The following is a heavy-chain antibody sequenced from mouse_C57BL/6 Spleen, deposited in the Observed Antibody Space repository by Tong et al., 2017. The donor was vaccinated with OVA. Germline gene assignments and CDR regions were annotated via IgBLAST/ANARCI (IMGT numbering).Heavy chain of an antibody. D-gene: IGHD2-3*01. V-gene: IGHV5-6*01. CDR2: ISSGGSYT. CDR3: ARDLMVVYAMDY. J-gene: IGHJ4*01. CDR1: GFTFSSYG. Sequence: EVQLQESGGDLVKPGGSLKLSCAASGFTFSSYGMSWVRQTPDKRLEWVATISSGGSYTYYPDSVKGRFTISRDNAKNNLYLQMSHLKSEDTAMYYCARDLMVVYAMDYWGQGTSVTVSS.